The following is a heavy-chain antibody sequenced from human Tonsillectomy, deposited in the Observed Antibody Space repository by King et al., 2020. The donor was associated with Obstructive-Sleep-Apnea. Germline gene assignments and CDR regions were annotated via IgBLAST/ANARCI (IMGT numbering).Heavy chain of an antibody. V-gene: IGHV3-23*04. Sequence: VQLVQAGGGLVQPGGSLRLSCAASGFTFSSYAMSWVRQAPGKGLEWVSAISGSGGSTYYADSVKGRFTISRDNSKNKLYLQMHSLRAEDTAVYYCAKDSRQQLAFDYWGQGTLVTVSS. D-gene: IGHD6-13*01. J-gene: IGHJ4*02. CDR3: AKDSRQQLAFDY. CDR1: GFTFSSYA. CDR2: ISGSGGST.